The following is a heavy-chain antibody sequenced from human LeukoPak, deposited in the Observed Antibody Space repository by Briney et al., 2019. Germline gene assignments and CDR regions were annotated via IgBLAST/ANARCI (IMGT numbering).Heavy chain of an antibody. Sequence: GGSLRLSCAASGFTFSSYGMHWVRQAPGKGLEWVAFIRYDGSNKYYADSVKGRFTISRDNSKNTLYLQMNSLRAGGTAVYYCAKDFGGYDYLPGFDPWGQGTLVTVSS. CDR3: AKDFGGYDYLPGFDP. CDR2: IRYDGSNK. CDR1: GFTFSSYG. D-gene: IGHD5-12*01. J-gene: IGHJ5*02. V-gene: IGHV3-30*02.